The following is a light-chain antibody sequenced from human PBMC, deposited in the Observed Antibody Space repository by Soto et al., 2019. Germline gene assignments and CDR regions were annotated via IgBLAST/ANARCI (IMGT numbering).Light chain of an antibody. Sequence: DIQMTQSPSTLSASVGDRVTITCRASQSISSWLGWYQQKPGKAPKLLIHAASSLQSGVPSRFSGSGSGTDFTLTISSLQPEDFATYFCQQANSFPPTFGGGTKVEIK. CDR1: QSISSW. V-gene: IGKV1-12*01. CDR3: QQANSFPPT. J-gene: IGKJ4*01. CDR2: AAS.